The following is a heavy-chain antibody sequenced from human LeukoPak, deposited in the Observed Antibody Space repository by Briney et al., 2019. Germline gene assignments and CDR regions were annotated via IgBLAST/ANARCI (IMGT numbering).Heavy chain of an antibody. CDR1: GFTFSDYA. CDR2: ISTSGNT. CDR3: ARGLRGNYDY. V-gene: IGHV3-23*01. J-gene: IGHJ4*02. Sequence: PGGSLRLPCAASGFTFSDYAMAWVRQAPGKGLEWVSSISTSGNTYYADSVKGRFTISRDNSKDTLYLQINSLTTEDTAVYYCARGLRGNYDYWGQGTLVTVSS. D-gene: IGHD1-7*01.